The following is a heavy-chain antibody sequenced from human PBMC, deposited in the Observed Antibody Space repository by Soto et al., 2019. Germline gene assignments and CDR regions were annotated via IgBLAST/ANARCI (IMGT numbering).Heavy chain of an antibody. D-gene: IGHD3-22*01. V-gene: IGHV3-23*01. CDR1: GFTFSSYA. CDR2: ISGSGGST. J-gene: IGHJ4*02. CDR3: AKAPRNYDSSGYFDY. Sequence: LRLSFAASGFTFSSYAMSWVRQAPGKGLEWVSAISGSGGSTYYADSVKGRFTISRDNSKNTLYLQMNSLRAEDTAVYYCAKAPRNYDSSGYFDYWGQGTLVTVSS.